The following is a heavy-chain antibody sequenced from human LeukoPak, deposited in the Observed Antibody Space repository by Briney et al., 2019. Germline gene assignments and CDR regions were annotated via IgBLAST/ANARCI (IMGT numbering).Heavy chain of an antibody. D-gene: IGHD3-22*01. CDR1: GGSISSTSYY. CDR2: IYYSGSS. V-gene: IGHV4-39*01. Sequence: PSETLSLTCAVSGGSISSTSYYWAWIRQPPGKGLEWIGTIYYSGSSYHNPSLKCRVTLSVDTSRNQFSLRLSSVDAADTAVYYCAKAGVRYFDSSGLYAFDFWGQGTTVTVSS. CDR3: AKAGVRYFDSSGLYAFDF. J-gene: IGHJ3*01.